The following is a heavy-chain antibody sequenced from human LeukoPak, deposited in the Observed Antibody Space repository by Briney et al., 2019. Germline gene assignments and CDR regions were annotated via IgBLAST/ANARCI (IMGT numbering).Heavy chain of an antibody. J-gene: IGHJ2*01. D-gene: IGHD3-3*01. Sequence: SETLSLTCTVSGGSISSSSYYWGWIRQPPGKGLEWIGSIYYSGSTNYNPSLKSRVTISVDTSKNQFSLKLSSVTAADTAVYYCARARGPYDFWSGHGYFDLWGRGTLVTVSS. CDR1: GGSISSSSYY. CDR3: ARARGPYDFWSGHGYFDL. CDR2: IYYSGST. V-gene: IGHV4-39*07.